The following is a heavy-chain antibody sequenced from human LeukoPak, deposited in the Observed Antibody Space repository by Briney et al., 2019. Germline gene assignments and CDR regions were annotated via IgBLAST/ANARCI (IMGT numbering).Heavy chain of an antibody. Sequence: PGRSLRLSCAASGFTFSSYGMHWVRQAPGKGLEWVAVISYDGSNKYYADSVKGRFTISRDNSKNTLYLQMNSLRTEDTAIYYCARDSLLSPGTGGSLDYWGQGTLVTVSS. CDR3: ARDSLLSPGTGGSLDY. V-gene: IGHV3-30*03. CDR1: GFTFSSYG. J-gene: IGHJ4*02. CDR2: ISYDGSNK. D-gene: IGHD2-8*02.